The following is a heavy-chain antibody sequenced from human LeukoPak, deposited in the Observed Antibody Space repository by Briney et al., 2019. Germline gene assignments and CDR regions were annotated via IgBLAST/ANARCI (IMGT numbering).Heavy chain of an antibody. V-gene: IGHV3-73*01. CDR2: LRSKANSYAT. CDR3: TIVVTTVTTY. Sequence: PGRSLKLSCAASGFTFSGSAMHWVRQASGKGVEWVGRLRSKANSYATAYAASVKGRFTISRDDSKNTAYLQMNSLKTEDTAVYYCTIVVTTVTTYWGQGTLVTVSS. CDR1: GFTFSGSA. D-gene: IGHD4-17*01. J-gene: IGHJ4*02.